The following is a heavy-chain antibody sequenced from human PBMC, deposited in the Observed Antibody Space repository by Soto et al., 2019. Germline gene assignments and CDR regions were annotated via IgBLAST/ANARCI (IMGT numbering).Heavy chain of an antibody. CDR1: GFTFSSYA. Sequence: EVQLLESGGGLVQPGGSLRLSCAASGFTFSSYAMSWVRQAPGKGLEWVSAISGSGGSTYYADSVKGRFTISRDNSKNTLYLQMNSLRAEDTAVYYCARTAPNSGWYYAALDIWGQGTMVTVSS. D-gene: IGHD6-19*01. CDR3: ARTAPNSGWYYAALDI. J-gene: IGHJ3*02. V-gene: IGHV3-23*01. CDR2: ISGSGGST.